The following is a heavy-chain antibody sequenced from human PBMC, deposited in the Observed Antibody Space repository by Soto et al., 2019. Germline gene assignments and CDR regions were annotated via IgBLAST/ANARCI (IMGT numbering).Heavy chain of an antibody. J-gene: IGHJ5*02. D-gene: IGHD3-9*01. V-gene: IGHV1-69*01. CDR3: ARLYYDILTGYYKSWFDP. CDR2: IIPIFGTG. Sequence: QVQLVQSGAEVKKPGSSVKVSCKASGGTFSSYAISWVRQAPGQGLEWMGGIIPIFGTGNYAQQFQGRVTITADESTSTAYMELSSLRSEDTAVYYCARLYYDILTGYYKSWFDPWGQGTLVTVSS. CDR1: GGTFSSYA.